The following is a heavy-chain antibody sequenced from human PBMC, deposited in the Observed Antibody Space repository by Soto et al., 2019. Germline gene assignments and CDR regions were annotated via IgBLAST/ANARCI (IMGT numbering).Heavy chain of an antibody. CDR2: IYYSGST. D-gene: IGHD5-12*01. Sequence: SETLSLTCTVSGGSISSGDYYWSWIRQPPGKGLEWIGYIYYSGSTYYNPSLKSRVTISVDTSKNQFSLKLSSVTAADTAVYYCARVGRDGYNTNLDYWGQGTLVTVSS. CDR1: GGSISSGDYY. J-gene: IGHJ4*02. CDR3: ARVGRDGYNTNLDY. V-gene: IGHV4-30-4*01.